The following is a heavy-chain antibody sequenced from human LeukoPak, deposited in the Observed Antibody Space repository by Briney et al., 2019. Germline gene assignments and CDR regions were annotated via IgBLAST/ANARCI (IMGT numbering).Heavy chain of an antibody. V-gene: IGHV1-18*01. J-gene: IGHJ2*01. CDR3: ARDGYFDL. CDR1: GYTFTTHG. Sequence: ASVKVSCTASGYTFTTHGIAWVRQAPGQGLEWMGWISAHSGNTNYAQSLQGRVTMTTDTSTNTAYMELRSLRSDDTAVYYCARDGYFDLWGRGTLVTVSS. CDR2: ISAHSGNT.